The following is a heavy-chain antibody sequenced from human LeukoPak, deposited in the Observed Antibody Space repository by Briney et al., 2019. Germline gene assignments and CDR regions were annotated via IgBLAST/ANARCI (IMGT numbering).Heavy chain of an antibody. CDR1: GYTFTGYY. V-gene: IGHV1-2*02. J-gene: IGHJ3*02. D-gene: IGHD3-3*01. CDR3: ASGYYDFWSGPTRAFDI. CDR2: INPNSGGT. Sequence: GASVKVSCKASGYTFTGYYMHWVRQAPGQGLEWMGWINPNSGGTNYAQKFQGRVTMTRDTSISTAYMELRSLRSDDTAVYYCASGYYDFWSGPTRAFDIWGQGTMVTVSS.